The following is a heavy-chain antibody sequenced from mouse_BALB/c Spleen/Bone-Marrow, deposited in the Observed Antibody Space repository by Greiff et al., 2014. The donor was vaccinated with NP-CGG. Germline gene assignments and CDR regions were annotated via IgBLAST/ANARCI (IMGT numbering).Heavy chain of an antibody. CDR1: GYTFTSYY. CDR3: TRSRRAMDH. V-gene: IGHV1S81*02. D-gene: IGHD2-12*01. CDR2: INPSNGGT. J-gene: IGHJ4*01. Sequence: QVQLQQSGAELVKPGASVKLSCKASGYTFTSYYMCWVKQRPGQGLEWIGEINPSNGGTNFNEKFKSKATLTVDKSSSTAYMSLSSLTSEDSAVSYCTRSRRAMDHWGQGTSVTVSS.